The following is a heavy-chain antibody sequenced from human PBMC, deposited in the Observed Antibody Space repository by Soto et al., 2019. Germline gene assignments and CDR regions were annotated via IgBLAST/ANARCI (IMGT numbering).Heavy chain of an antibody. CDR1: GYSISSGYF. CDR2: IHHSGST. CDR3: ARHPIVGATIYYGMDV. J-gene: IGHJ6*02. Sequence: PSETLSLTCAVSGYSISSGYFWGWIRQPPGKGLEWIGSIHHSGSTYYNPSLRNRVSISVDTSKNHFSLKLTSVTAADTAVYYCARHPIVGATIYYGMDVWGQGTTVTVSS. V-gene: IGHV4-38-2*01. D-gene: IGHD1-26*01.